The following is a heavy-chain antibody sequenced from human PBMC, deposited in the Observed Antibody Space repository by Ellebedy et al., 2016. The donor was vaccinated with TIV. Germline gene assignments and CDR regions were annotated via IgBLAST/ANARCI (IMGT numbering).Heavy chain of an antibody. Sequence: GESLKISCAASGFTFSNAWMNWVRQAPGKGLEWVGRIKSRTDGGTTDYAAPVKGRFSISRDDSKNSLYLQMNNLKTEDTAVYYCARDIYTALSPWGQGTLVTVSS. D-gene: IGHD5-18*01. CDR1: GFTFSNAW. V-gene: IGHV3-15*07. CDR2: IKSRTDGGTT. CDR3: ARDIYTALSP. J-gene: IGHJ5*02.